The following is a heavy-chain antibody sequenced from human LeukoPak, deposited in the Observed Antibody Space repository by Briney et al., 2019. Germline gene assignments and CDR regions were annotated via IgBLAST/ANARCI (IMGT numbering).Heavy chain of an antibody. D-gene: IGHD2-2*01. CDR3: AKGAGYCSSTSCSPDAFDI. V-gene: IGHV3-53*05. J-gene: IGHJ3*02. CDR2: IYSGGST. Sequence: PGGSLRLSCEASGFTVGSNYMSWVRQAPGKGLEWVSIIYSGGSTYYADSVKGRFAISRDNSKTTLYLQMNSLRAEDTAVYYCAKGAGYCSSTSCSPDAFDIWGQGTMVTVSS. CDR1: GFTVGSNY.